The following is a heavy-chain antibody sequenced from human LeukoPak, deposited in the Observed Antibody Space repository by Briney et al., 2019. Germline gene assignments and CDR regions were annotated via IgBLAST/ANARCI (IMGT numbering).Heavy chain of an antibody. CDR3: ARNTGGYYVYTTFDI. V-gene: IGHV3-23*01. J-gene: IGHJ3*02. CDR1: GLSFSNAW. CDR2: ISGSGGST. Sequence: GGSLRLSCAASGLSFSNAWMNWVRQAPGKGLEWVSAISGSGGSTDYADSVRGRFTISRDNSRNTLYLQMNSLRAEDTAVYYCARNTGGYYVYTTFDIWGQGTMVTVSS. D-gene: IGHD3-10*02.